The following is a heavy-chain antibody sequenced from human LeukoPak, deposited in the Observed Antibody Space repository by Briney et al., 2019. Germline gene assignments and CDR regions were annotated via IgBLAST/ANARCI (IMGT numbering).Heavy chain of an antibody. CDR2: FDPEDGEI. CDR3: TIISSDYYYGMDV. Sequence: ASVKVSCKVSGYTLTELSMHWVRQAPGKGLEWMGGFDPEDGEIIYAQKFQGRVTMTEDTSTDTAYMELSSLRSEDTAVYYCTIISSDYYYGMDVWGKGTTVTVFS. J-gene: IGHJ6*04. V-gene: IGHV1-24*01. CDR1: GYTLTELS. D-gene: IGHD3-10*01.